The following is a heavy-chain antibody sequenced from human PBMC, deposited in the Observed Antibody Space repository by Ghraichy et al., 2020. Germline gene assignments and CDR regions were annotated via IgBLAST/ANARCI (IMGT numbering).Heavy chain of an antibody. V-gene: IGHV3-11*06. D-gene: IGHD6-13*01. CDR1: GFTFSDYY. J-gene: IGHJ1*01. CDR3: ARGYSSSWYEYFQH. CDR2: ISGSSNYT. Sequence: RGSLRLSCAASGFTFSDYYMSWIRQAPGKGLEWVSYISGSSNYTNYADSVKGRFTISRDNAKNSLYLEMNSLRAEDTAVYYCARGYSSSWYEYFQHWGQGTLVTVSS.